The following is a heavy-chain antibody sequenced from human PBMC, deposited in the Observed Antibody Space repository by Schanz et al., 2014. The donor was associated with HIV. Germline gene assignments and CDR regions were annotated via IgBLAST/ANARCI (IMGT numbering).Heavy chain of an antibody. CDR2: INPNSGGT. J-gene: IGHJ4*02. CDR1: GDTFTGDF. Sequence: QAQLVQSGAEVKKPGASVKVSCKASGDTFTGDFMHWVRQAPGQGLEWMGWINPNSGGTNLAKKFQARVTMTRDTSINTAYMEMSSLRSDDTAVYYCARDFVDWQYYFDYWGQGTLVTVSS. CDR3: ARDFVDWQYYFDY. D-gene: IGHD3-9*01. V-gene: IGHV1-2*02.